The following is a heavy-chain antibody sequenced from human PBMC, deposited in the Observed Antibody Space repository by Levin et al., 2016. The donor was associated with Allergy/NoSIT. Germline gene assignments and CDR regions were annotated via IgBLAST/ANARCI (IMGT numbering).Heavy chain of an antibody. J-gene: IGHJ6*02. D-gene: IGHD2-15*01. CDR1: GGSISSGGYY. CDR2: IYYSGST. V-gene: IGHV4-31*03. Sequence: SETLSLTCTVSGGSISSGGYYWSWIRQHPGKGLEWIGYIYYSGSTYYNPSLKSRVTISVDTSKNQFSLKLSSVTAADTAVYYCSVGSGGSADYYYGMDVWGQGTTVTVSS. CDR3: SVGSGGSADYYYGMDV.